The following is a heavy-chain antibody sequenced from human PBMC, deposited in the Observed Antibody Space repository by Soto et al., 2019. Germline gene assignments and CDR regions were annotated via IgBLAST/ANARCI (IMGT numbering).Heavy chain of an antibody. D-gene: IGHD3-16*01. CDR1: GYTFSSYT. Sequence: QLVQSGPEVKKPGASVKVSCKASGYTFSSYTISWVRQAPGQGLEWMGWISPYNGNTKYTQKIQGRLTMTTDTSTSTAYMELRSLRSDDTAVYYCARADYGVDDYWGQGTLVTVSS. CDR2: ISPYNGNT. CDR3: ARADYGVDDY. V-gene: IGHV1-18*01. J-gene: IGHJ4*02.